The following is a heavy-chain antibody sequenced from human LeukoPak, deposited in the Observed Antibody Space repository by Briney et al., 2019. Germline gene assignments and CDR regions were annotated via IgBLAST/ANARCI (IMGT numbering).Heavy chain of an antibody. CDR2: ISSSTSTI. D-gene: IGHD1-1*01. V-gene: IGHV3-48*01. CDR3: ARILPYDSINRFDR. J-gene: IGHJ5*02. Sequence: PGGSLRLSCAASGFTFSTYSMNWVRQAPGKGLGWVSYISSSTSTIYYADSVKGRFTISRDNAKNSLYLQMNSLRAEDTAVYYCARILPYDSINRFDRWGHGTLVTVSS. CDR1: GFTFSTYS.